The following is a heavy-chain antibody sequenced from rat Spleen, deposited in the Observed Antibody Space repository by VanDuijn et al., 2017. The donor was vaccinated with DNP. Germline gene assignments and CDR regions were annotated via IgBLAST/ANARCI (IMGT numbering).Heavy chain of an antibody. J-gene: IGHJ2*01. CDR1: GFSLTSYS. V-gene: IGHV2-15*01. CDR3: TRTGSYNSGYYFDY. CDR2: MWYDGDT. D-gene: IGHD4-3*01. Sequence: QVQLKESGPGLVQPSETLSLTCTVSGFSLTSYSISWVRQPSGKGPEWMGRMWYDGDTAFNSALKSRLSISRDTSKSQVFLKMNSLQTEDTAIYFCTRTGSYNSGYYFDYWGQGVMVTVSS.